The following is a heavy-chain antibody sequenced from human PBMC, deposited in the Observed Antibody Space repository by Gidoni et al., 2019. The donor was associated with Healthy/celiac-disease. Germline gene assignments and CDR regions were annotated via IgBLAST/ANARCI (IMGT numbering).Heavy chain of an antibody. CDR2: ITHSGST. V-gene: IGHV4-34*01. CDR3: ARARYSYGDY. CDR1: GGSFSGYY. Sequence: QVQLQQWGAGLLKPSETLSLTCAVYGGSFSGYYWSWIRQPPGKGLEWIGEITHSGSTNYNPSHKSRVTISVDTSKNQFSLKLSSVTAADTAVYYCARARYSYGDYWGQGTLVTVSS. J-gene: IGHJ4*02. D-gene: IGHD5-18*01.